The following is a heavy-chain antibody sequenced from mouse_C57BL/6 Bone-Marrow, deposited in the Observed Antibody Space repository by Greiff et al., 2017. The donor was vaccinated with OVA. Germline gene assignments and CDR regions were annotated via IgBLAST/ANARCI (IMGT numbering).Heavy chain of an antibody. Sequence: QVQLQQSGAELARPGASVKMSCKASGYTFTSYTMHWVKQRPGQGLEWIGYINPSSGYTKYNQKFKDKATLTADKSSSTAYMQLSSLTSEDSADYYCARSVLRYLFAYWGQGTLVTVSA. D-gene: IGHD1-1*01. CDR2: INPSSGYT. CDR3: ARSVLRYLFAY. CDR1: GYTFTSYT. J-gene: IGHJ3*01. V-gene: IGHV1-4*01.